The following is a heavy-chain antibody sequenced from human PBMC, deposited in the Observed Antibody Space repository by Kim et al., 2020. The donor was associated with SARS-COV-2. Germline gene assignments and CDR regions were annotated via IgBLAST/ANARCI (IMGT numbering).Heavy chain of an antibody. CDR2: IKQDGSEK. J-gene: IGHJ4*02. V-gene: IGHV3-7*01. CDR3: AREQVPVAAAGPRDY. D-gene: IGHD6-13*01. Sequence: GGSLRLSCAASGFTFSSYWMSWVRQAPGKGLEWVANIKQDGSEKYYVDSVKGRFTISRDNAKNSLYLQMNSLRAEDTAVYYCAREQVPVAAAGPRDYWGQGTLVTVSS. CDR1: GFTFSSYW.